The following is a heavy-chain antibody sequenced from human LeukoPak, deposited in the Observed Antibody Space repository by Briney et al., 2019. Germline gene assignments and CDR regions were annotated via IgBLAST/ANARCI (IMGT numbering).Heavy chain of an antibody. V-gene: IGHV1-8*03. D-gene: IGHD2-2*01. CDR1: GYTFTSYG. CDR3: ASGGVVPAAGEAFDI. J-gene: IGHJ3*02. CDR2: MNPNSGNT. Sequence: ASVKVSCKASGYTFTSYGINWVRQATGQGLEWMGWMNPNSGNTGYAQKFQDRVTITRDRSMSTAYMELSSLRSEDTAMYYCASGGVVPAAGEAFDIWGQGTMVTVSS.